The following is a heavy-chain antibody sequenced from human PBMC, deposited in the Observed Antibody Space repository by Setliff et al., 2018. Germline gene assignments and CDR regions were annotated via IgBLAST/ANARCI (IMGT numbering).Heavy chain of an antibody. CDR1: GASVSSHY. CDR3: ARMSGFLYMDV. Sequence: PSETLSLTCNVSGASVSSHYWDWIRQPPGKGLEWIGFISYSGITTYNVSLKSRVTISLDTSKNQFSLKLSSVTAADTAVYYCARMSGFLYMDVWGKGTTVTVSS. D-gene: IGHD6-25*01. J-gene: IGHJ6*03. CDR2: ISYSGIT. V-gene: IGHV4-59*08.